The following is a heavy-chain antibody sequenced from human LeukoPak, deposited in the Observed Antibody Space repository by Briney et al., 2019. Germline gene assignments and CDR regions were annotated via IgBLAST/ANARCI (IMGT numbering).Heavy chain of an antibody. CDR1: GFTFSSYG. V-gene: IGHV3-30*18. CDR3: AKGADVTMVRGVIPRDGMDV. J-gene: IGHJ6*04. Sequence: PGGSLRLSCAASGFTFSSYGMHWVRQTPGKGLEWVAVISYDGSNKYYADSVKGRFTISRDNSKNTLYLQMNSLRAEDTAVYYRAKGADVTMVRGVIPRDGMDVWGKGTTVTVSS. CDR2: ISYDGSNK. D-gene: IGHD3-10*01.